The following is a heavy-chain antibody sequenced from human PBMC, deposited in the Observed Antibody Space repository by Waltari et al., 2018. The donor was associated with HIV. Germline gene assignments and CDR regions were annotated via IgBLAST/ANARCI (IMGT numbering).Heavy chain of an antibody. CDR1: DYSLTSGYY. CDR2: ISNSGTT. D-gene: IGHD3-3*01. Sequence: QVKLQESGPGLVKPSETLSRTCSASDYSLTSGYYLGWIRQSPGRGLEWMGCISNSGTTVYSPSLKSRITLFRNTSKNQFFLKLTSATAADTAVYYCASTYYDLLEGWYFDFWGQGRLVTVSS. CDR3: ASTYYDLLEGWYFDF. V-gene: IGHV4-38-2*02. J-gene: IGHJ4*02.